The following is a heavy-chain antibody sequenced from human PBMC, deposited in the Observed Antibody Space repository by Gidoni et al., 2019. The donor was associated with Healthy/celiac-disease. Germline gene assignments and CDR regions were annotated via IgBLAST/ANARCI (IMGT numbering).Heavy chain of an antibody. CDR3: ARDLYDSNPPNHYYYYGMDV. D-gene: IGHD4-4*01. Sequence: EVQLLESGGCLVQPGGSLRLSCAASGFTFSSYWMSWVRQAPGKGLEWVANIKQDGSEKYYVDSGKGRFTISRDNAKNSLYLQMNSLRAEDTAVYYCARDLYDSNPPNHYYYYGMDVWGQGTTVTVSS. J-gene: IGHJ6*02. CDR2: IKQDGSEK. CDR1: GFTFSSYW. V-gene: IGHV3-7*03.